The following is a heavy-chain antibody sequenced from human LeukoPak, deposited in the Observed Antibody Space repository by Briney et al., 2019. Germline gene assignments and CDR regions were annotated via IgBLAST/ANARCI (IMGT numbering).Heavy chain of an antibody. Sequence: IPGGSLRLSCAASGFTFSDNYMTWISQAPGKGREWLSYISRSASTINYADSVKGRFTMSRDNAKNSLYLQMNSLRVEDTAVYFCARLLRSGYDPYFDFWGQGTLVTVSS. CDR1: GFTFSDNY. CDR3: ARLLRSGYDPYFDF. D-gene: IGHD5-12*01. J-gene: IGHJ4*02. CDR2: ISRSASTI. V-gene: IGHV3-11*04.